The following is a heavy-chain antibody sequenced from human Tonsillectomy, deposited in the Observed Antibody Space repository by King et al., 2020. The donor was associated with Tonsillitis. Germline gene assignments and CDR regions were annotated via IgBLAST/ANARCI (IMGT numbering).Heavy chain of an antibody. CDR3: ARGGFSSSWYDDAFDI. D-gene: IGHD6-13*01. CDR2: IWYDGNNK. J-gene: IGHJ3*02. Sequence: VQLVQSGGGVVQPGRSLRLSCAASGFTFSSYGMHWVRQAPGKGLEWVAVIWYDGNNKYYADSVKGRFTISRDNSKNTLYLQMNSLRAEDTAVYYCARGGFSSSWYDDAFDIWGQGTMVTVSS. V-gene: IGHV3-33*01. CDR1: GFTFSSYG.